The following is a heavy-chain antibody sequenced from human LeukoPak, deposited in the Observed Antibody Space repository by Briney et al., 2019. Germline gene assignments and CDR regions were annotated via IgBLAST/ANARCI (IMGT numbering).Heavy chain of an antibody. Sequence: ASVKVSCKASAGTFTKYAISWVRQAPGQALEWLGRIVPVLGVPNNAQKFHGRVTLTADRSTTTAYMELTSLTSEDTAVYYCATVPIHDYKDAVLGYFDNWGQGTLVTVSS. J-gene: IGHJ4*02. D-gene: IGHD3-9*01. CDR2: IVPVLGVP. CDR3: ATVPIHDYKDAVLGYFDN. V-gene: IGHV1-69*04. CDR1: AGTFTKYA.